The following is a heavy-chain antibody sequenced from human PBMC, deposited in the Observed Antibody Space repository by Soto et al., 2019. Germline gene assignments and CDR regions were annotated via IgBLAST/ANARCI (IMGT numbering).Heavy chain of an antibody. Sequence: GGSLRLSCAASGFTVSSNYMSWVRQAPGKGLEWVSVIYSGGSTYYADSVKGRFTISRDNSKNTLYLQMNSLRAEDTAVYYCARPGYYDSSGYSDYWGQGTLVTVSS. J-gene: IGHJ4*02. D-gene: IGHD3-22*01. CDR1: GFTVSSNY. V-gene: IGHV3-53*01. CDR2: IYSGGST. CDR3: ARPGYYDSSGYSDY.